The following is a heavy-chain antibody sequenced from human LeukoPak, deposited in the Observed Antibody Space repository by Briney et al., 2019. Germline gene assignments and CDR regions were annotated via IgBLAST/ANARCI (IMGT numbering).Heavy chain of an antibody. D-gene: IGHD3-3*01. CDR3: ARAETSGWHFDI. Sequence: SEPLSLTCSVSGASISSSDWSWIRQTPGKGLEWLGYIYYSGSTKYNPSLKSRVTISVDTSKNQFSLKQGSVTAADTAVYYCARAETSGWHFDIWGQGTMVTVSS. CDR1: GASISSSD. J-gene: IGHJ3*02. V-gene: IGHV4-59*01. CDR2: IYYSGST.